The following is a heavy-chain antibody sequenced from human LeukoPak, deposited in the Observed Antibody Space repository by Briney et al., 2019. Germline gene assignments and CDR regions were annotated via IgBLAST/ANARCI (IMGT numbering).Heavy chain of an antibody. D-gene: IGHD1-26*01. CDR2: INPSGGTT. J-gene: IGHJ5*02. V-gene: IGHV1-46*01. CDR3: ARDNSVGDYAWWFDP. Sequence: ASVKVSCKASGYTFTGYYMHWVRQAPGQGLEWMGLINPSGGTTRYAQKFQGRVTMTRDLSTSTDYMELGSLRSDDTAVYFCARDNSVGDYAWWFDPWGQGTLVTVSS. CDR1: GYTFTGYY.